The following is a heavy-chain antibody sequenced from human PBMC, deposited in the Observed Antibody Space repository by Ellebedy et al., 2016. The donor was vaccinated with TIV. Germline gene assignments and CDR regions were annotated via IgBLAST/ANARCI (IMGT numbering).Heavy chain of an antibody. CDR1: GFIFSDHY. Sequence: GESLKISCAASGFIFSDHYMDWVRQAPGKGLEWVGRCRNKANRYTTEYAASVKGRFTISRDESKNSLFLQMNSLKSEDTAVYYCARDPITVAGGGSFDYWGQGTLVTVSS. J-gene: IGHJ4*02. CDR2: CRNKANRYTT. V-gene: IGHV3-72*01. D-gene: IGHD6-19*01. CDR3: ARDPITVAGGGSFDY.